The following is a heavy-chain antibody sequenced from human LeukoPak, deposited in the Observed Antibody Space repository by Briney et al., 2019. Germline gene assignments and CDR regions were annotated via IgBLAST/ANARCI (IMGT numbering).Heavy chain of an antibody. CDR3: ALSGALGNNNFDY. Sequence: SETLSLTCTVSGGSLSSSSYYWGWIRQPPGKGLEWIGSIYYSGSTYYNPSLKSRVTISVDTSKNQFTLKLSSVTAADTAVYYCALSGALGNNNFDYWGQGTLVTVSS. D-gene: IGHD3-10*02. J-gene: IGHJ4*02. CDR1: GGSLSSSSYY. V-gene: IGHV4-39*01. CDR2: IYYSGST.